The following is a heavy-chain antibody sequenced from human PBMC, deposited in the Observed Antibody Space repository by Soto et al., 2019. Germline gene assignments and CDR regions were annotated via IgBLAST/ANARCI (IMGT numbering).Heavy chain of an antibody. J-gene: IGHJ3*02. CDR1: GFTSSSYT. V-gene: IGHV3-48*02. D-gene: IGHD3-3*01. Sequence: PVGSRKLSSAAAGFTSSSYTMNLFRQAPGKGLDGVSYISSSSSTIYYADSVKGRFTISRDNAKNSLYLQMNSLRDEDTAVYYCARDHRDTYYDFWSGYQIIWGQGTMVTVSS. CDR3: ARDHRDTYYDFWSGYQII. CDR2: ISSSSSTI.